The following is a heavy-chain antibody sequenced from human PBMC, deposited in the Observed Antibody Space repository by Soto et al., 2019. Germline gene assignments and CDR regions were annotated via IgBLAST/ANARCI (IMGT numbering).Heavy chain of an antibody. J-gene: IGHJ6*02. V-gene: IGHV4-30-2*01. CDR2: IYDSGST. CDR3: ARGSSSYYDYGMDV. Sequence: QLQLQESGSGLVRPSQTLSLTCAVSGDSISRGGYSWTWIRQPPGKALEWIGNIYDSGSTSYNPSLTSRVTVSVDTSKNHFSLSLTSVTAADTAVYFCARGSSSYYDYGMDVWGQGTTVTVSS. D-gene: IGHD6-6*01. CDR1: GDSISRGGYS.